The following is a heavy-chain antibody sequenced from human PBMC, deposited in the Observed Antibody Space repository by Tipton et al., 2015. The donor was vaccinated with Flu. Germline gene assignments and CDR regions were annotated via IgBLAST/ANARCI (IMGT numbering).Heavy chain of an antibody. D-gene: IGHD3-9*01. CDR2: IGNSPYSYTT. CDR1: GFTFSDHY. J-gene: IGHJ3*02. CDR3: AFDVSPGYPPDALDI. Sequence: QLVQSGGGLVQPGGSLRLSCAVSGFTFSDHYMDWVRQAPGEGLEWVGHIGNSPYSYTTEYATSVKGRFTISRDDSKKSVYLHMNSLKVEDTALYYCAFDVSPGYPPDALDIWAEGQWSPSLQ. V-gene: IGHV3-72*01.